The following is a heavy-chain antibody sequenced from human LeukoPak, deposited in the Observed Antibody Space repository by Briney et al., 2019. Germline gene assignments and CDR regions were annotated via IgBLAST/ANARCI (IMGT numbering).Heavy chain of an antibody. D-gene: IGHD3-10*01. CDR3: ARARITMVRGAKGYYYYYMDV. Sequence: PSETLSLTCTVSGGSISSYYWSWLRQPAGKGLEWIGRIYTSGSTNYNPSLKSRVTMSVDTSKNQFSLKLSSVTAADTAVYYCARARITMVRGAKGYYYYYMDVWGKGTTVTVSS. J-gene: IGHJ6*03. V-gene: IGHV4-4*07. CDR1: GGSISSYY. CDR2: IYTSGST.